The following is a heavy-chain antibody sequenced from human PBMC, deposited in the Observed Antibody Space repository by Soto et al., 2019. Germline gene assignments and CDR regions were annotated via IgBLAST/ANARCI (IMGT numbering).Heavy chain of an antibody. CDR3: ARAALEYSSSHLDY. V-gene: IGHV3-64*04. CDR2: VRGNGDPP. CDR1: GFTFSSYA. Sequence: GGSLRLSCSASGFTFSSYAMHWVRQAPGKGLEYVSGVRGNGDPPFYADSVKGRFTISRDNAKNSLYLQMNSLRAEDTAVYYCARAALEYSSSHLDYWGQGTLVTVSS. J-gene: IGHJ4*02. D-gene: IGHD6-6*01.